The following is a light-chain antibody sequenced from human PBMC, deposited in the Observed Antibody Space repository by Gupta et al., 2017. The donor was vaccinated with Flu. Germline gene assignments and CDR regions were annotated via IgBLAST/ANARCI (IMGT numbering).Light chain of an antibody. CDR1: QSISNY. Sequence: PSSLSASVGDRVTITCRASQSISNYVNWYQQRPVKAPKLLIYVASNFKDGVPARFSGDGFGTEFTLVINSLQPEDFATYFCQQSVSLPATFGRGTNLEMK. CDR2: VAS. J-gene: IGKJ2*01. CDR3: QQSVSLPAT. V-gene: IGKV1-39*01.